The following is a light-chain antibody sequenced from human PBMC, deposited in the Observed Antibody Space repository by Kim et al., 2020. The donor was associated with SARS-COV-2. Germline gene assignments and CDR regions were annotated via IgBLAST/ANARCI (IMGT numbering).Light chain of an antibody. V-gene: IGLV3-1*01. CDR1: KLGDIY. CDR3: QAWDSGTVV. CDR2: QDV. Sequence: SYELTQPPSVSVSPGQTASIAYSADKLGDIYVSWYQKRPGRSPVLVMYQDVKRPSGIPERFSGSNSGNTATLTISGTQALDEADYYCQAWDSGTVVFGGGTQLTVL. J-gene: IGLJ2*01.